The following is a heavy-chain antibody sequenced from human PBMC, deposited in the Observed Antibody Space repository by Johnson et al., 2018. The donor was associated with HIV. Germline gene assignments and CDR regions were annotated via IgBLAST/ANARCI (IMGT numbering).Heavy chain of an antibody. D-gene: IGHD3-9*01. J-gene: IGHJ3*02. CDR2: ISYDGSNK. Sequence: QVQLVESGGGVVQPGRSLRLSCAASGFTFSSYAMHWVRQAPGKGLEWVAVISYDGSNKYYADSVKGRFNISRDNSKNTLYLQMNSMSSEDTAVYYCARAPYYDILTGYYPGALDIWGQGTMVTVSS. CDR1: GFTFSSYA. V-gene: IGHV3-30-3*01. CDR3: ARAPYYDILTGYYPGALDI.